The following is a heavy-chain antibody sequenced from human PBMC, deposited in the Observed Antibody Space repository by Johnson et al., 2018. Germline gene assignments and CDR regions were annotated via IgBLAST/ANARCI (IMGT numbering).Heavy chain of an antibody. J-gene: IGHJ6*03. CDR1: GFTVSSNY. D-gene: IGHD1-20*01. V-gene: IGHV3-66*02. CDR3: ARDWAIIGRPNRSYYYMDV. CDR2: IYSGANT. Sequence: VQLVESGGGLVQPGGSLRLSCAASGFTVSSNYMSWVRQAPGKGLEWVSGIYSGANTHYADSVKGRFTVSRDNSRNTLFLQMNNLRADDKAVYYCARDWAIIGRPNRSYYYMDVWGKGTTVTGSS.